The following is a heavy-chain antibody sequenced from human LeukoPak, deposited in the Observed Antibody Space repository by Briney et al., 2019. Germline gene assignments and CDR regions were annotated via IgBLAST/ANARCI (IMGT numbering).Heavy chain of an antibody. CDR2: INHSGGT. CDR1: GGSFSGYY. J-gene: IGHJ4*02. Sequence: PSETLSLTCAVYGGSFSGYYWSWIRQPPGKGLEWIGEINHSGGTNYNPSLKSRVTISVDTSKNQFSLKLSSVTAADTAVYYCARTVVPAVPFDYWGQGTLVTVSS. V-gene: IGHV4-34*01. CDR3: ARTVVPAVPFDY. D-gene: IGHD2-2*01.